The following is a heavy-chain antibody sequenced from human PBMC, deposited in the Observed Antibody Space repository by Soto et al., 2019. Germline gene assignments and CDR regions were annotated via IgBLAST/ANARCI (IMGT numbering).Heavy chain of an antibody. D-gene: IGHD3-22*01. Sequence: GGSLRLSCAASGLTFSNYGMSWVRQAPGKGLEWVSAISGSGGTTYYRDSVKGRFTISRDNSRNTLYLQMNSLRAEDTALYYCASSGYYDYWGQGTLVTVSS. CDR2: ISGSGGTT. CDR1: GLTFSNYG. V-gene: IGHV3-23*01. CDR3: ASSGYYDY. J-gene: IGHJ4*02.